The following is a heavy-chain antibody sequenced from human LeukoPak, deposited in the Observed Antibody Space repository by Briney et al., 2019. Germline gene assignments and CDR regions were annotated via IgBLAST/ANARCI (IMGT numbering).Heavy chain of an antibody. D-gene: IGHD6-13*01. V-gene: IGHV4-31*03. Sequence: PSETLSLTCTVSGGSISSGAYYWSWLRQHPVKGLEWIGYIYYSGSTYYNPSLKSRVTISVDTSKNQFSLKLSSVTAADTAVYYCARDHGQQLGDYYYYMDVWGKGTTVTVSS. J-gene: IGHJ6*03. CDR3: ARDHGQQLGDYYYYMDV. CDR1: GGSISSGAYY. CDR2: IYYSGST.